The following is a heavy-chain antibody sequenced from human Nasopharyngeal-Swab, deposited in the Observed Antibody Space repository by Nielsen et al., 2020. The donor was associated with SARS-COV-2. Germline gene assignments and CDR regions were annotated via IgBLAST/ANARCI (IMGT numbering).Heavy chain of an antibody. Sequence: GESLKISCAASGFTFDDYSMNWVRQAPGKGLEWVSSISSSSSYIYYADSVKGRFTISRDNAKNSLYLQMNSLRAEDTAVYYCASWGIAARPDPWGQGTLVTVSS. J-gene: IGHJ5*02. V-gene: IGHV3-21*01. CDR3: ASWGIAARPDP. CDR1: GFTFDDYS. CDR2: ISSSSSYI. D-gene: IGHD6-6*01.